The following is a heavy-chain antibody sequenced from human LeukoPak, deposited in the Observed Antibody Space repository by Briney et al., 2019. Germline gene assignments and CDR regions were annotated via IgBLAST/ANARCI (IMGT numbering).Heavy chain of an antibody. Sequence: GGSLRLSCAASGFTFASYAMSWVRQAPGKGLEWVSGISGTGASTYYADSVKGWFTISRDNSKNTLYLQMNSLRAEDTAVYYCAKAPSGTTFRYFDYWGQGALVTVSS. CDR3: AKAPSGTTFRYFDY. D-gene: IGHD1-1*01. CDR2: ISGTGAST. CDR1: GFTFASYA. V-gene: IGHV3-23*01. J-gene: IGHJ4*02.